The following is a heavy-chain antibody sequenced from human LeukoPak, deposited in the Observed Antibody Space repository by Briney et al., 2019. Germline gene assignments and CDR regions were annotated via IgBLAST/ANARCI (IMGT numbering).Heavy chain of an antibody. CDR1: GFTFSSYA. V-gene: IGHV3-30-3*01. D-gene: IGHD2/OR15-2a*01. CDR2: ISYDGSNK. J-gene: IGHJ5*02. Sequence: GGSLRLSCAASGFTFSSYAMHWVRQAPGKGLEWVAVISYDGSNKYYADSVKGRFTISRDNSKNTLYLQMNSLRAEDTAVYYCARLLLEGFDPWGQGTLVTVSS. CDR3: ARLLLEGFDP.